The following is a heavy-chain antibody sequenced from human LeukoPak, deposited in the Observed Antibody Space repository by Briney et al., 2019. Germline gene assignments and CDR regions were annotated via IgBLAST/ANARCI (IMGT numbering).Heavy chain of an antibody. CDR3: AKGASSGWYTPSDYFQH. Sequence: GGSLRLSCAAPGFTFSSYAMSWVRQAPGKGLEWVSAISGSGGSTYYADSVKGRFTISRDNSKNTLYLQMNSLRAEDTAVYYCAKGASSGWYTPSDYFQHWGQGTLVTISS. CDR2: ISGSGGST. J-gene: IGHJ1*01. CDR1: GFTFSSYA. D-gene: IGHD6-19*01. V-gene: IGHV3-23*01.